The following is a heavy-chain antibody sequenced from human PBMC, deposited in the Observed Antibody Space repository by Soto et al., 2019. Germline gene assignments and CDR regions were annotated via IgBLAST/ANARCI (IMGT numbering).Heavy chain of an antibody. Sequence: VQLSQSGGGLVQPGESLSLSCSGSGFTFGAFTMSWIRQSPGKGLEWVCTISGSGDRTFYADSVRGRLTVSRDNSKNALNMHVNSLRADDTAVYCCARPYPDKTYYYSGMDVWGQGTAVSDSS. CDR3: ARPYPDKTYYYSGMDV. D-gene: IGHD2-21*01. J-gene: IGHJ6*02. CDR1: GFTFGAFT. V-gene: IGHV3-23*01. CDR2: ISGSGDRT.